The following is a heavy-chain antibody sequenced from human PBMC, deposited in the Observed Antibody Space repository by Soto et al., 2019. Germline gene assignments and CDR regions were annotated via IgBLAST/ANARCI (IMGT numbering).Heavy chain of an antibody. CDR1: GFTFSSYA. V-gene: IGHV3-23*01. Sequence: GESLKISCAASGFTFSSYAMSWVRQAPGKGLEWVSAISGSGGSTYYADSVKGRFTISRDNSKNTLYLQMNSLRAEDTAVYYCAKDRGYCSSTSCYWSENDAFDIWGQGTMVTVSS. CDR3: AKDRGYCSSTSCYWSENDAFDI. CDR2: ISGSGGST. D-gene: IGHD2-2*01. J-gene: IGHJ3*02.